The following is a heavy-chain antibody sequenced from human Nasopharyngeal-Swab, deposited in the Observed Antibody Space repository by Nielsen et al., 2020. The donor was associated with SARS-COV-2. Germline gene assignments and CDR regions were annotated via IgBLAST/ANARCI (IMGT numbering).Heavy chain of an antibody. CDR1: GGSISSSSYY. V-gene: IGHV4-39*01. CDR2: IYYSGST. J-gene: IGHJ6*02. D-gene: IGHD2-15*01. Sequence: SETLSLTCTVSGGSISSSSYYWGWLRQPPGKGLEWIGSIYYSGSTYYNPSLKSRVTMSVDTSKNQFSLKLSSVTAADTAVYYCARGWDCSGGSCYSGYYYYGMDVWGQGTTVTVSS. CDR3: ARGWDCSGGSCYSGYYYYGMDV.